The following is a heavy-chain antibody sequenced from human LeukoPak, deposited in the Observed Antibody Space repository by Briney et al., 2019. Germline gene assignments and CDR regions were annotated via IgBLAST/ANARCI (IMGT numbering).Heavy chain of an antibody. CDR2: ISYDGSNK. Sequence: GGSLRLSCAVSGVTFGSYGMHWVRQAPGKGLEWVAVISYDGSNKYYADSVKGRFTISRDNSKNTLYLQMNSLRAEDTAVYYCAKDIGIVGAYNWFDPWGQGTLVTVSS. CDR3: AKDIGIVGAYNWFDP. D-gene: IGHD1-26*01. J-gene: IGHJ5*02. V-gene: IGHV3-30*18. CDR1: GVTFGSYG.